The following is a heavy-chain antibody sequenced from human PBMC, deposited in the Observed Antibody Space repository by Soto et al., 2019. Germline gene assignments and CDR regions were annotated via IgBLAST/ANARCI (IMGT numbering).Heavy chain of an antibody. CDR3: ARVHPPPATGWGGWYTDS. J-gene: IGHJ5*01. D-gene: IGHD6-19*01. V-gene: IGHV4-34*01. Sequence: QVQLQQWGAGLLKPSETLSLACAVDGESFSEYYWSWIRQPPGKGLEWIGENNHRGSSNYNPSLKSRVSIVVDSSRNQISLMLTSVTAADTGVYYCARVHPPPATGWGGWYTDSWGPGTLVTVSS. CDR2: NNHRGSS. CDR1: GESFSEYY.